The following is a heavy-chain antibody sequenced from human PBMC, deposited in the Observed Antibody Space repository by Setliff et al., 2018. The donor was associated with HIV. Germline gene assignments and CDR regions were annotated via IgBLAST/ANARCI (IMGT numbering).Heavy chain of an antibody. CDR1: GFIFDDHA. CDR3: AKDIYGGHFYYFDY. Sequence: GGSLRLSCAASGFIFDDHAMHWVRQAPGKGLEWVSGISWNSGSIGYADSVKGRFTISRDNSKNSLYLQMNNLRGEDTALYYCAKDIYGGHFYYFDYWGQGTLVTVSA. V-gene: IGHV3-9*01. CDR2: ISWNSGSI. D-gene: IGHD4-17*01. J-gene: IGHJ4*02.